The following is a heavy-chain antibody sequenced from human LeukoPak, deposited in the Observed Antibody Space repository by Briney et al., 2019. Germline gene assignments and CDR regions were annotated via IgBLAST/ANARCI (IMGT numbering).Heavy chain of an antibody. Sequence: GGSLRLSCAASGFTFSSYAMHWVRQAPGKGLEWVAVISYDGSNKYYADSVKGRFTISRDNSKNTLCLQMNSLRAEDTAVYYCASVFPPHTVTIGYSDYWGQGTLVTVSS. J-gene: IGHJ4*02. CDR1: GFTFSSYA. V-gene: IGHV3-30*04. D-gene: IGHD4-17*01. CDR3: ASVFPPHTVTIGYSDY. CDR2: ISYDGSNK.